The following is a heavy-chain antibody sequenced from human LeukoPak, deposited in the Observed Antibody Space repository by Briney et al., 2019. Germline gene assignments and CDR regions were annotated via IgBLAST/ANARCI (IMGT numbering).Heavy chain of an antibody. J-gene: IGHJ4*02. CDR2: IDAGNGNT. Sequence: GASVKVSCEASGYTFTSYAMHWVRQAPGQRLEWMGWIDAGNGNTKYSQKFQGRVTITRDTSASTAYMEVSSLRSEDTAVYYCARERGYQYYFDYWGQGTLVTVSS. CDR1: GYTFTSYA. V-gene: IGHV1-3*01. D-gene: IGHD2-15*01. CDR3: ARERGYQYYFDY.